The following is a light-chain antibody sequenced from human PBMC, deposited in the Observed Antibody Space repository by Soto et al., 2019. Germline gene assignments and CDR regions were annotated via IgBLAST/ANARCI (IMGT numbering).Light chain of an antibody. V-gene: IGLV2-14*01. CDR2: EVT. CDR1: SCDVGIYNY. CDR3: SSYTTSSTRV. Sequence: QSVLPQPASVSGSPGQSIAISCTGSSCDVGIYNYVSWYQQHPGKVPKLIIYEVTNRPSGVSNRFSGSKSGNTASLTISGLQAEDEADYYCSSYTTSSTRVFGTGTKLTVL. J-gene: IGLJ1*01.